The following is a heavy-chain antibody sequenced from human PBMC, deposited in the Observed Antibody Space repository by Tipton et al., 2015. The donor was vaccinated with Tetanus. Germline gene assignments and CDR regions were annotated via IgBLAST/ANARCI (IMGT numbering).Heavy chain of an antibody. CDR3: ARSKLLWFGESLSGFDS. J-gene: IGHJ4*02. Sequence: TLSLTCAVSGGSFSGHCWSWIRQPPGEGLEWIGEINPSGGASYNPSLKSRVTISVDTSKNQFSLRLTSVTAADTAVYYCARSKLLWFGESLSGFDSWGQGTLVTVSA. D-gene: IGHD3-10*01. CDR1: GGSFSGHC. V-gene: IGHV4-34*01. CDR2: INPSGGA.